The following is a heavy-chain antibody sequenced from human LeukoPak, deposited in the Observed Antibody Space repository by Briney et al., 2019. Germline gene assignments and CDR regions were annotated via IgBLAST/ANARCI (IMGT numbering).Heavy chain of an antibody. J-gene: IGHJ4*02. V-gene: IGHV1-2*02. CDR1: GYSFTVYY. Sequence: ASVKVSCTASGYSFTVYYMHWVRQAPGQGLEWMGWVNPNSGGTNYAQKFQGRVTMTTDTSISTAYMELSRLRSEDTAVYYCAREQLVTFDYWGQGTLVTVSS. CDR2: VNPNSGGT. CDR3: AREQLVTFDY. D-gene: IGHD6-13*01.